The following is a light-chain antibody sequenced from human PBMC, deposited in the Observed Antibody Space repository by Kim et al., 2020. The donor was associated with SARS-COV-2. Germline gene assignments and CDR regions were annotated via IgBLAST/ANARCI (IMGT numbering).Light chain of an antibody. J-gene: IGKJ2*01. CDR1: QSVSSN. Sequence: SVSPGERATLSCRASQSVSSNVAWYQQKPGQAPSLLIYGASTRATGIPSRFSGSGSGTEFTLTISSLQSEDFAVYSCQQYNNWPYTFGQGTKREI. CDR3: QQYNNWPYT. V-gene: IGKV3-15*01. CDR2: GAS.